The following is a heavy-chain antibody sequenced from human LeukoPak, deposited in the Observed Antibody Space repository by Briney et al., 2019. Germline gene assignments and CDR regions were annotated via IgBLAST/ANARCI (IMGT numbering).Heavy chain of an antibody. V-gene: IGHV1-18*01. D-gene: IGHD3-22*01. CDR1: GYTFTSYG. CDR3: ARDPKLNYYDSSGPVDY. J-gene: IGHJ4*02. CDR2: IRAYNGNT. Sequence: ASVKVSCKASGYTFTSYGISWVRQAPGQGLEWMGWIRAYNGNTNYAQKLQGRVTMTTDTSTSTAYMERRRLRYVTTAVYYCARDPKLNYYDSSGPVDYWGQGTLVTVSS.